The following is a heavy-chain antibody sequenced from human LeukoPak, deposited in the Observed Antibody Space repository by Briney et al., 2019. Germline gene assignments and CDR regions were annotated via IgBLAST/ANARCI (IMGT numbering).Heavy chain of an antibody. Sequence: PGRSLRLSCAASGFTFSSYAMHWVRQAPGKGLEWVAVISYDGSNKYYADSVKGRFTNSRDNSKNTLYLQMNSLRAEDTAVYYCARDWEMATIGDAFDIWGQGTMVTVSS. CDR3: ARDWEMATIGDAFDI. CDR2: ISYDGSNK. J-gene: IGHJ3*02. V-gene: IGHV3-30*04. CDR1: GFTFSSYA. D-gene: IGHD5-24*01.